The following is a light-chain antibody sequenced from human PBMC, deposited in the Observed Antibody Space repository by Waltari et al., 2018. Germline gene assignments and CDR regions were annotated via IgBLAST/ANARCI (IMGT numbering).Light chain of an antibody. CDR1: QSVLRTSSNKNF. CDR3: QQYYDSPIT. J-gene: IGKJ3*01. CDR2: WAS. V-gene: IGKV4-1*01. Sequence: DIVMTQSPDSLTLSLGDRATISCQSSQSVLRTSSNKNFLAWYQQNSGQPPKLLFYWASTRESGVPDRFSGSGSGTDFTLTISSLQSEDVAIYYCQQYYDSPITFGPGTKVDV.